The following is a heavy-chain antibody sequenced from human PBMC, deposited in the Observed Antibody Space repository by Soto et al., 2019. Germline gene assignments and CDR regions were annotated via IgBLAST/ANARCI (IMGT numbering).Heavy chain of an antibody. D-gene: IGHD6-13*01. Sequence: QVQLQESGPGLVKPSQTLSLTCSVSGGSISSAGYYWSWIRQHPGKGLEWVGYIYYSGATYYNPSLESRLTILVDTSKTQFSLKLSSVTAADTAVYYCARSWTTAAGWANWFDPWGQGTLVIVSS. V-gene: IGHV4-31*03. CDR2: IYYSGAT. J-gene: IGHJ5*02. CDR1: GGSISSAGYY. CDR3: ARSWTTAAGWANWFDP.